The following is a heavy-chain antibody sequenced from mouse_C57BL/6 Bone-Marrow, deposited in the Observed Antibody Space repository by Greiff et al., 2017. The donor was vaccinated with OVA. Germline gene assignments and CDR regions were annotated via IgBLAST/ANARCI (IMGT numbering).Heavy chain of an antibody. CDR1: GFSLTSYG. CDR3: ASHRIYWYCDV. V-gene: IGHV2-2*01. CDR2: IWSGGST. J-gene: IGHJ1*03. Sequence: QVQLQQSGPGLVQPSQSLSITCTVSGFSLTSYGVHWVRQSPGKGLEWLGVIWSGGSTDYNAAFISRRSISKDNSKSQVFFKMNSLQADDTAIYYRASHRIYWYCDVWGTGTTVTVSS.